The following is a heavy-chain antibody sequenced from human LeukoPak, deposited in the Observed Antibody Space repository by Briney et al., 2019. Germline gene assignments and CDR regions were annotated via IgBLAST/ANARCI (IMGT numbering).Heavy chain of an antibody. J-gene: IGHJ4*02. Sequence: GVSLRLSCVASGFTFSTYAIHRVRQAPGKGLEWVAVISNDGSNKYYADSVKGRFTISRDNSKNTVYLQMNSLRGEDTAVYYCARSGWMAQNDYWGQGTLVTVFS. CDR2: ISNDGSNK. CDR1: GFTFSTYA. V-gene: IGHV3-30-3*01. D-gene: IGHD6-19*01. CDR3: ARSGWMAQNDY.